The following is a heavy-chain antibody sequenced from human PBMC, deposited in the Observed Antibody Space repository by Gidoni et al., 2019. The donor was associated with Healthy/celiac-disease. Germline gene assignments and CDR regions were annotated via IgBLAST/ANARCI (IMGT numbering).Heavy chain of an antibody. D-gene: IGHD3-22*01. Sequence: EVQLLESGGGLVQPGGSLRLSCAAAGFTFSSYAMSWVRQAPGKGLEWVSAISGSGGSTYYADSVKGRFTISRDNSKNTLYLQMNSLRAEDTAVYYCANYYYDSSGYYPGGYWGQGTLVTVSS. J-gene: IGHJ4*02. CDR3: ANYYYDSSGYYPGGY. CDR2: ISGSGGST. CDR1: GFTFSSYA. V-gene: IGHV3-23*01.